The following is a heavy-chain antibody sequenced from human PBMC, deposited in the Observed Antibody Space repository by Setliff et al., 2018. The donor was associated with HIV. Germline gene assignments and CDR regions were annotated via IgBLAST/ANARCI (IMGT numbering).Heavy chain of an antibody. CDR1: GFTFSSYG. D-gene: IGHD1-7*01. CDR3: ARDLWNYGIDS. CDR2: MSYDGSNK. J-gene: IGHJ5*01. Sequence: GGSLRLSCAASGFTFSSYGMNWVRQAPGKGLEWVAVMSYDGSNKYYADSVKGRFTISRDNSKNSLYLQMNSLRAEDTAVYYCARDLWNYGIDSWGQGTLVTVSS. V-gene: IGHV3-33*05.